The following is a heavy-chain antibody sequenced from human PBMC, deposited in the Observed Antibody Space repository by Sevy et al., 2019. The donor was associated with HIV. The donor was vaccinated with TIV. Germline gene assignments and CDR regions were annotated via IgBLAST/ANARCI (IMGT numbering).Heavy chain of an antibody. J-gene: IGHJ6*02. CDR2: ICSGGST. CDR1: RFTVSSNY. Sequence: GGSLRLSCAASRFTVSSNYMSWVRQAPGKGLEWVSVICSGGSTYYAYSVKGRFTISRDNSKNTLYLQMNSLRAEDTAVYYCARVNCSGGSSYYYYGMDVWGHGTTVTVSS. CDR3: ARVNCSGGSSYYYYGMDV. V-gene: IGHV3-53*01. D-gene: IGHD2-15*01.